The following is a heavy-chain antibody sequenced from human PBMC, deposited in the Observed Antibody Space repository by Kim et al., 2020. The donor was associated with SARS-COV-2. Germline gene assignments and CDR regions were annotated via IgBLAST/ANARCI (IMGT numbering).Heavy chain of an antibody. Sequence: GESLKISCKASGYSFTAYWISWVRQLPGKGLEWMGRIDPTDSYTNYSPSFEGHVTLSVDKSTKTAYMRWSSLKASDSALYYCGTGARYCSGGTCYSTFDYWGQGTQVNVSS. V-gene: IGHV5-10-1*01. CDR2: IDPTDSYT. CDR3: GTGARYCSGGTCYSTFDY. J-gene: IGHJ4*02. D-gene: IGHD2-15*01. CDR1: GYSFTAYW.